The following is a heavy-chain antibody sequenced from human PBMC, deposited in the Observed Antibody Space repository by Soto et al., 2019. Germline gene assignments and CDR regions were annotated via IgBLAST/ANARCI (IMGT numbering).Heavy chain of an antibody. CDR2: IIPIFGTE. V-gene: IGHV1-69*01. Sequence: QVQLVQSGAEVKKPGSSVKVSCKASGGTFSSYAISWVRQAPGQGLEWMGGIIPIFGTENYAQKFQGRVTITADESTSTAYMELSSLRSEDTAVYYCARGSRSSLFRYYYGMDVWGQGTTVTVSS. CDR1: GGTFSSYA. D-gene: IGHD3-10*01. J-gene: IGHJ6*02. CDR3: ARGSRSSLFRYYYGMDV.